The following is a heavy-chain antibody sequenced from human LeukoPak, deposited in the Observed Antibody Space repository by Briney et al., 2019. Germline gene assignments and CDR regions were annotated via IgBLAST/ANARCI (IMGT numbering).Heavy chain of an antibody. CDR1: GGTFSSYA. J-gene: IGHJ4*02. V-gene: IGHV1-69*05. Sequence: GASVKVSCKASGGTFSSYAISWVRQAPGQGLEWMGGIIPIFGTANYAHKFQGRVTITTDESTSTAYMELSSLRSEDTAVYYCAREDRTYSGSYYLFDYWGQGTLVTVSS. CDR3: AREDRTYSGSYYLFDY. CDR2: IIPIFGTA. D-gene: IGHD1-26*01.